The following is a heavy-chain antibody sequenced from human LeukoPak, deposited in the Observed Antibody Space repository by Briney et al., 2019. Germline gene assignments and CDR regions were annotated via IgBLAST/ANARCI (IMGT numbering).Heavy chain of an antibody. Sequence: PGRSLRLSCTTSGFSFGDYAMSWVRQAPGKGLEWVGFITSEAYGGSAEYGASVQGRFTISRDDSNGVGYLQMNSLRTEDTGVYYCVRPSRWLTLDSWGQGTLVTVSS. CDR1: GFSFGDYA. CDR2: ITSEAYGGSA. V-gene: IGHV3-49*04. D-gene: IGHD6-19*01. CDR3: VRPSRWLTLDS. J-gene: IGHJ4*02.